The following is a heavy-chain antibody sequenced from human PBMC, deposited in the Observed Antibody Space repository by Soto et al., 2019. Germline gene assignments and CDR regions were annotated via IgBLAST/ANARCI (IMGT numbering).Heavy chain of an antibody. CDR2: IYHSGST. Sequence: SETLSFTCAVSGGSISSSNWWSWVRQPPGKGLEWIGEIYHSGSTNYNPSLKSRVTISVDKSKNQFSLKLSSVTAADTAVYYCARAGLDVDTAMVRSYYYYYGMDVWGQGTTVTVSS. J-gene: IGHJ6*02. CDR1: GGSISSSNW. V-gene: IGHV4-4*02. CDR3: ARAGLDVDTAMVRSYYYYYGMDV. D-gene: IGHD5-18*01.